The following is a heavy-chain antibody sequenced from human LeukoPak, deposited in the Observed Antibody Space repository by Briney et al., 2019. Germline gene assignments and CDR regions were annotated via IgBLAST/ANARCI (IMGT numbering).Heavy chain of an antibody. CDR1: GFTFSSYG. D-gene: IGHD4-23*01. CDR3: ARDDYGGTFDY. V-gene: IGHV3-23*01. Sequence: GGSLRLSCAASGFTFSSYGMSWVRQAPGKGLEWVSAISGSGGSTYYADSVKGRFTISRDNSKNTLYLQMNSLRAEDTAVYYCARDDYGGTFDYWGQGTLVTVSS. CDR2: ISGSGGST. J-gene: IGHJ4*02.